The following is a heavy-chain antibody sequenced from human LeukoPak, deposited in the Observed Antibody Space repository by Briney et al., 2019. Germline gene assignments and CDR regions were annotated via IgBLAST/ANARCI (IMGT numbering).Heavy chain of an antibody. J-gene: IGHJ4*02. CDR1: GFTFSSYA. CDR3: ARDRAIVVVTATGDY. V-gene: IGHV3-23*01. Sequence: GGSLRLSCAASGFTFSSYAMSWVRQAPGKGLEWVSAISGSGGSTYYADSVKGRFTISRDNSKNTLYLQMNSLRAEDTAVYYCARDRAIVVVTATGDYWGQGTLVTVSS. D-gene: IGHD2-21*02. CDR2: ISGSGGST.